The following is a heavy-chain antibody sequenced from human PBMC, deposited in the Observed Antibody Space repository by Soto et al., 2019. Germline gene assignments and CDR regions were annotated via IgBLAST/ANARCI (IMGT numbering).Heavy chain of an antibody. CDR2: ISGSGAST. V-gene: IGHV3-23*01. CDR1: GFTFSSYA. Sequence: PGGSLRLSCAASGFTFSSYAMSWVRQAPGKGLEWVSAISGSGASTYYADSVKGRFTISRDNSKNTLYLQMNSLRAEDTAVYYCAKDSITMVRGPRNPNNWFDPWGQGTLVTVSS. D-gene: IGHD3-10*01. CDR3: AKDSITMVRGPRNPNNWFDP. J-gene: IGHJ5*02.